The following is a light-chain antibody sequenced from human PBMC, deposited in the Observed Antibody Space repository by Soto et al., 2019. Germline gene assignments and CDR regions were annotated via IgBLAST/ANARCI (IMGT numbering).Light chain of an antibody. CDR1: SSDVGGYNY. CDR2: AVS. V-gene: IGLV2-14*01. Sequence: QSVLTQPASVSGSPGQSITISCTGTSSDVGGYNYVSWYQQHPGKAPKPMIYAVSNRPSGVSNRFSGSKSGNTATLTISGLQAEDEADYYCCSYTVSGTYVFGTGTKVTV. CDR3: CSYTVSGTYV. J-gene: IGLJ1*01.